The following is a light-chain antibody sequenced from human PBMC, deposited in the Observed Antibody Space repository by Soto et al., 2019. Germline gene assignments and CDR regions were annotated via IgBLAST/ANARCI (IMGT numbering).Light chain of an antibody. V-gene: IGKV3-20*01. CDR3: QQYGSSPPLT. CDR2: GAS. J-gene: IGKJ4*01. Sequence: EFVLTQSAGTLSLSPGERATLSSRASQSVSSSYLAWYQQKPGQAPRILIYGASTRATGIPDRFSGSGSGTDFTLTISRLEPEDFALYYCQQYGSSPPLTFGGGTKVEIK. CDR1: QSVSSSY.